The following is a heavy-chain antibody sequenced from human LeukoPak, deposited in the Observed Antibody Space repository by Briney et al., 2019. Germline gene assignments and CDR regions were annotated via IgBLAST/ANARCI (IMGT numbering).Heavy chain of an antibody. Sequence: GGSLRLSCAASGFTFSSYSMNWVRQAPGKGLGWVSSISSSSSYIYYADSVKGRFTISRDNAKNSLYLQMNSLRAEDTAVYYCARDVSSWYEPNWFDPWGQGTLVTVSS. CDR2: ISSSSSYI. CDR3: ARDVSSWYEPNWFDP. J-gene: IGHJ5*02. CDR1: GFTFSSYS. V-gene: IGHV3-21*01. D-gene: IGHD6-13*01.